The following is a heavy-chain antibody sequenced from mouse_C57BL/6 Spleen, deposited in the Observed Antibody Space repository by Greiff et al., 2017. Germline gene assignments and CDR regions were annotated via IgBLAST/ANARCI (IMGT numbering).Heavy chain of an antibody. V-gene: IGHV1-42*01. CDR2: INPSTGGT. J-gene: IGHJ3*01. CDR3: ARDGFAY. Sequence: VQLQQSGPELVKPGASVKISCKASGYSFTGYYMNLVKQSPEKSLEWIGEINPSTGGTTYNQKFKAKATLTVDKSSSTAYMQLKSLTSEDSAVYYCARDGFAYWGQGTLVTVSA. CDR1: GYSFTGYY.